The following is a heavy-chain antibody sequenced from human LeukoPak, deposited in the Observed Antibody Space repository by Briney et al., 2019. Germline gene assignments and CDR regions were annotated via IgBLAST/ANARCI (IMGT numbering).Heavy chain of an antibody. J-gene: IGHJ4*02. Sequence: GGSLRLSCAASGFTFSSYAMHWVRQAPGKGLEYVSAIDDNGVGTYHASSVKGRFTISRDNSKNMPYLQMGSLRAEDMAIYYCARATATKYDYWGQGTVVTVSS. CDR2: IDDNGVGT. CDR3: ARATATKYDY. V-gene: IGHV3-64*01. CDR1: GFTFSSYA. D-gene: IGHD2-21*02.